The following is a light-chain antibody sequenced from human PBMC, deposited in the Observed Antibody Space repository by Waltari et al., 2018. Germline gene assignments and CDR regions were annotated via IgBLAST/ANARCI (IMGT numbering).Light chain of an antibody. CDR1: QDISNY. CDR2: DAS. J-gene: IGKJ2*01. Sequence: DIRMTQSPSSLSASVGDRVTIPCQASQDISNYLNWYQQKPGKAPKVLIYDASTLETGVPSRFSGSGSGTDFTFTINSLQPEDIATYYCQQYDNDPYTFGQGTSLEIK. V-gene: IGKV1-33*01. CDR3: QQYDNDPYT.